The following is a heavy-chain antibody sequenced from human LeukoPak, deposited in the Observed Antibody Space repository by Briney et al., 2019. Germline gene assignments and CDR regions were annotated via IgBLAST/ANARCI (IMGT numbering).Heavy chain of an antibody. J-gene: IGHJ4*02. CDR2: INIYSGTT. CDR3: AREGLGELTLDY. V-gene: IGHV1-18*01. Sequence: GASVKVSCKASGYTFRSYGITWVRQAPGQGLEWMGWINIYSGTTNQAEKLQGRVTMTTDISTSTAYMELRNLRSDDTAVYYCAREGLGELTLDYWGQGTLVTVSS. CDR1: GYTFRSYG. D-gene: IGHD3-16*01.